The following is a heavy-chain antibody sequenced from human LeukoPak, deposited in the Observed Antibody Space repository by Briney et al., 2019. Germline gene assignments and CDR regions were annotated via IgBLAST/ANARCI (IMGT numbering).Heavy chain of an antibody. CDR1: GYTFTSYD. J-gene: IGHJ3*02. CDR2: MNPNSGNT. CDR3: ARATSGAAAPMGRAFDI. D-gene: IGHD6-13*01. Sequence: ASVKVSCKASGYTFTSYDINWVRRATGQGLEWMGWMNPNSGNTGYAQKFQGRVTITRNTSISTAYMELSSLRSEDTAVYYCARATSGAAAPMGRAFDIWGQGTMVTVSS. V-gene: IGHV1-8*03.